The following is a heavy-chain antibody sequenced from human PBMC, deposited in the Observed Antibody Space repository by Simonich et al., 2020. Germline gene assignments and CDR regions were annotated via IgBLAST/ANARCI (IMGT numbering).Heavy chain of an antibody. V-gene: IGHV3-48*03. D-gene: IGHD6-6*01. CDR1: GFTFSGYE. CDR2: ICSSGSTR. Sequence: EVQLVESGGGLVQPGGSLRLSCAASGFTFSGYEMNWVRQAPGRGLEWGSYICSSGSTRYYADAVKGRFTISRDNAKNSLYLQMNSLRAEDTAVYYCARDLYSSSSAFDIWGQGTMVTVSS. J-gene: IGHJ3*02. CDR3: ARDLYSSSSAFDI.